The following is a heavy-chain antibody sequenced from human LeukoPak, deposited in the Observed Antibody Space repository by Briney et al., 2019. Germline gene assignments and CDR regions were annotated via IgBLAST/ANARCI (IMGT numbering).Heavy chain of an antibody. V-gene: IGHV3-23*01. CDR2: ISSSGSGGNT. CDR1: GVTLSNYA. CDR3: AKDRTMGASYWYFDL. Sequence: SGGSLRLSCVASGVTLSNYAMSWARQAPGKGLEWVSGISSSGSGGNTYYADSVKGRFTISRDSSRNTLFLHMNTLGAEDTAIYYCAKDRTMGASYWYFDLWGRGTLVTVSS. D-gene: IGHD1-26*01. J-gene: IGHJ2*01.